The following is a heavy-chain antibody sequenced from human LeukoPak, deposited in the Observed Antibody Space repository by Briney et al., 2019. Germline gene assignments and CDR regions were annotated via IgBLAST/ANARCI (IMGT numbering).Heavy chain of an antibody. CDR3: AITGDFWSGYRFDY. CDR2: IYYSGST. CDR1: GGSVSSGDYY. V-gene: IGHV4-30-4*08. J-gene: IGHJ4*02. Sequence: SQTLSLTCTVSGGSVSSGDYYWSWVRQPPGKGLEWIGYIYYSGSTYYNPPLKSRVTISVDTSKNQFSLKLSSVTAADTAVYYCAITGDFWSGYRFDYWGQGTLVTVSS. D-gene: IGHD3-3*01.